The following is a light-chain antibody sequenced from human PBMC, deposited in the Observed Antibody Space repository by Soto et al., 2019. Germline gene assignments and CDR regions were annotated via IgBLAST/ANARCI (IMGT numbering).Light chain of an antibody. J-gene: IGKJ1*01. Sequence: EIVLTQSPGTLSLSPVERATLSCRASQSVSSSYLAWYQQKPGQAPRLPIYGASSRATGIPDRFSGSGSGTEFTLTISSLQPDDFATYYCQHYNSYSEAFGQGTKVDIK. CDR3: QHYNSYSEA. CDR2: GAS. V-gene: IGKV3-20*01. CDR1: QSVSSSY.